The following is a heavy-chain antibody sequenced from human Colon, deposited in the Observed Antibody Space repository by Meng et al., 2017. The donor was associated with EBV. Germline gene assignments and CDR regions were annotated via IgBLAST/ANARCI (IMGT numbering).Heavy chain of an antibody. V-gene: IGHV4-4*03. J-gene: IGHJ5*02. CDR3: ASSDYYGSGSYYP. Sequence: ESGPGLLKPPGTLSLTCPASGGSISSNNWWSWVRQPPGKGLEWIGEIFHSGSTKHNPSLKSRVTMSMDKSKNQFSLRLSSVTAADTAVYYCASSDYYGSGSYYPWGQGTLVTVSS. CDR1: GGSISSNNW. D-gene: IGHD3-10*01. CDR2: IFHSGST.